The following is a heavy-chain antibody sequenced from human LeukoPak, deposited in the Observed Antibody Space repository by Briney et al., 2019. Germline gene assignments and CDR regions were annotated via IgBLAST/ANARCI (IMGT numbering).Heavy chain of an antibody. CDR2: INLNGGST. D-gene: IGHD3-22*01. CDR1: GFTFDDYG. CDR3: ARRAWFYYDSSGYLLDY. J-gene: IGHJ4*02. V-gene: IGHV3-20*01. Sequence: GSLRLSCAASGFTFDDYGMSWVRQAPGKGLEWVSGINLNGGSTGYADSVKGRFTISRDNAKNSLYLQMNSLRAEDTALYHCARRAWFYYDSSGYLLDYWGQGTLVTVSS.